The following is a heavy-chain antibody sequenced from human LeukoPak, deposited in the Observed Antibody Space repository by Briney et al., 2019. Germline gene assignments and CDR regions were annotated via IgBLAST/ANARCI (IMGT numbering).Heavy chain of an antibody. V-gene: IGHV3-30*02. CDR1: GFTFSSYG. J-gene: IGHJ3*02. D-gene: IGHD3/OR15-3a*01. CDR3: ARWTKDAFDI. Sequence: GGSLRLSCAASGFTFSSYGMHWVRQAPGKGLEWVAFIRYDGTNKYYADSVKGRFTISRDNSKNTLYLQMNSLRAEDTAVYYCARWTKDAFDIWGQGTMVTVSS. CDR2: IRYDGTNK.